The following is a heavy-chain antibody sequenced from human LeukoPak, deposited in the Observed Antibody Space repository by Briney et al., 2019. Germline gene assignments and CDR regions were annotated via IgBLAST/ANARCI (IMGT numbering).Heavy chain of an antibody. CDR1: GFTFSAFS. CDR2: IYSGGST. Sequence: GGSLRLSCAASGFTFSAFSMNWVRQAPGKGLEWVSVIYSGGSTYYADSVKGRFTISRDNSKNTLYLQMNSLRAEDTAVYYCARDPPEIMDYNGMDVWGQGTTVTVSS. J-gene: IGHJ6*02. V-gene: IGHV3-53*01. D-gene: IGHD3-16*01. CDR3: ARDPPEIMDYNGMDV.